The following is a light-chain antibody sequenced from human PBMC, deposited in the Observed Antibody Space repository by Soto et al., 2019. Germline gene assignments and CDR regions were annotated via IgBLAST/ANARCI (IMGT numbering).Light chain of an antibody. CDR2: EGN. J-gene: IGLJ1*01. CDR1: NSNVGNYNL. CDR3: CSYAGDNTFV. V-gene: IGLV2-23*01. Sequence: QSALTQPASVSGSPGQAITISCTGTNSNVGNYNLVSWFQHHPGKAPKLMIYEGNKRPSTASNRFSGSRSGKTASLTISGLQAEDEADYYCCSYAGDNTFVFGTGTKVTVL.